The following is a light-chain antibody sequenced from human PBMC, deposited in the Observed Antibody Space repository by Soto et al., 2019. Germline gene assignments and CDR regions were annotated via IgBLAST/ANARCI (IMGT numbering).Light chain of an antibody. J-gene: IGKJ1*01. Sequence: DIQLTQSPSTLSASVGDRITITCRASQSIGTWLAWYQHRPGEGHKLLIHDASSLESGVPSRFSGSGSATEFSLTISSLESGDSGTYHCQQYATYAPSTFGQGTKVEIK. CDR1: QSIGTW. V-gene: IGKV1-5*01. CDR2: DAS. CDR3: QQYATYAPST.